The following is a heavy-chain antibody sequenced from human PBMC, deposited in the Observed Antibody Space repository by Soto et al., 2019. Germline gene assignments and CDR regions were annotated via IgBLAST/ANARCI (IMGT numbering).Heavy chain of an antibody. J-gene: IGHJ5*02. D-gene: IGHD1-7*01. CDR3: ARASLTGNYFAP. CDR1: GGSISSGGYA. CDR2: IYHSGYT. V-gene: IGHV4-30-2*01. Sequence: QMRLQESGSGLVKPSQTLSLTCAVSGGSISSGGYAWNWIRQPPGKGLEWIGYIYHSGYTSYNPSLNTRVTISVDKSTTQFSLPLSFVTAADTAVYYCARASLTGNYFAPWGQGTLVTVSS.